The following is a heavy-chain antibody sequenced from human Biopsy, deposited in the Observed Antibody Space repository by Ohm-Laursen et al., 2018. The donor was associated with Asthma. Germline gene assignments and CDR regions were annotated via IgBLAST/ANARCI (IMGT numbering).Heavy chain of an antibody. CDR3: ARGPELDV. CDR2: TNERGVT. J-gene: IGHJ6*02. Sequence: VTLSLTWDVYPGSFSGFYWTWIRQSPEKGLEWIGETNERGVTNNNPSLKSRVIISIDTYWNRVSLKLTSVTAADTAVYYCARGPELDVWGQGTTVTVSS. V-gene: IGHV4-34*01. CDR1: PGSFSGFY.